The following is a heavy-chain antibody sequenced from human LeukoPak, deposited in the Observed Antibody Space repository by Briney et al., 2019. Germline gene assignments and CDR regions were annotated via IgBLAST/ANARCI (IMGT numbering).Heavy chain of an antibody. CDR1: GFTFSGYA. Sequence: GGSLRLSCAASGFTFSGYAMSWVRQAPGKGLEWVSAISGSGGSTYYADSVKGRFTISRDNSKNTLYLQMNSLGAEDTAVYYCANLGQIPYYYDSSGHFDYWGQGTLVTVSS. CDR3: ANLGQIPYYYDSSGHFDY. V-gene: IGHV3-23*01. D-gene: IGHD3-22*01. J-gene: IGHJ4*02. CDR2: ISGSGGST.